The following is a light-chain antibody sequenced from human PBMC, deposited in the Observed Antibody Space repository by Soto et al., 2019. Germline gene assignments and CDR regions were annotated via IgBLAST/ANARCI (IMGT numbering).Light chain of an antibody. CDR1: QGISTY. CDR3: QNYNSAPFT. V-gene: IGKV1-27*01. CDR2: AAS. J-gene: IGKJ3*01. Sequence: DIQMTQSPSSLSASVGDRVVITCRASQGISTYLAWYQHKPGKVPKVLIYAASTLQSGVPSRFSGSASGTDFTLTISSLQPEEVAVYYCQNYNSAPFTFGPGTKVDVQ.